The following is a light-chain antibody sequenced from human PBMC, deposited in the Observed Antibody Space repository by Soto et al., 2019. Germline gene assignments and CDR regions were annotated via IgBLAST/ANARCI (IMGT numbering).Light chain of an antibody. V-gene: IGKV1-5*02. CDR2: DAS. Sequence: DIQMTQMPSTLPTSVGDTVTIFCRASENIRGWLAWYQQKPGKAPKLLIYDASKLVRGVPSRFSGAGSGTEFILTINSLQPDDFATYFCQQYNSNSPWTFGQGTKVEIK. CDR3: QQYNSNSPWT. J-gene: IGKJ1*01. CDR1: ENIRGW.